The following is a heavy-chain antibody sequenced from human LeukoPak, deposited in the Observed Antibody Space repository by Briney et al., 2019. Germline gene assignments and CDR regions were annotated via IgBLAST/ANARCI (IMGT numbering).Heavy chain of an antibody. D-gene: IGHD3-22*01. V-gene: IGHV4-39*01. CDR2: IYYSGST. J-gene: IGHJ4*02. Sequence: SETLSLTCTVSGGSISSSSYYWGWIRQPPGKGLEWIGSIYYSGSTYYNPSLKSRVTISVDTSKNQFSLKLSSVTAADTAVYYCVTLTYDSSGDPYFDYWGQGTLVTVSS. CDR1: GGSISSSSYY. CDR3: VTLTYDSSGDPYFDY.